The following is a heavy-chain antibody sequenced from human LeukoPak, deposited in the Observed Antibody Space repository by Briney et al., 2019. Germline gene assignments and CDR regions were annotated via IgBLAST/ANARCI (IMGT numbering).Heavy chain of an antibody. CDR3: TTQSGAWNFDY. V-gene: IGHV3-15*07. D-gene: IGHD1-1*01. J-gene: IGHJ4*02. Sequence: EGSLRLSCAASGFSFSDTWMNWVRQAPGKGLEWVGLIKRKTDDGTTDYAAPEKGRFTISRDDSKNTLYLQMNSLKTEDTAVYYCTTQSGAWNFDYWGQGTLVTASS. CDR1: GFSFSDTW. CDR2: IKRKTDDGTT.